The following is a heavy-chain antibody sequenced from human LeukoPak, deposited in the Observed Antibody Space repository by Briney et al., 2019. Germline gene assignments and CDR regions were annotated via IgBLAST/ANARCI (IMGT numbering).Heavy chain of an antibody. CDR3: AKVDYDFRSGYYFH. J-gene: IGHJ4*02. Sequence: GASLRLSCADSGLTFSSFDMSWVRQAPGKGLEWVSSISNIGGSTYYADSVKGRFTISRDNSKNMVYLQMNSLRVEDTAVYYCAKVDYDFRSGYYFHWGQGTLVSVSS. D-gene: IGHD3-3*01. CDR2: ISNIGGST. CDR1: GLTFSSFD. V-gene: IGHV3-23*01.